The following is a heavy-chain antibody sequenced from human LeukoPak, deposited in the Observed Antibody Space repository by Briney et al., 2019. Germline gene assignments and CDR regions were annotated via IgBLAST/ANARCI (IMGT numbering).Heavy chain of an antibody. J-gene: IGHJ4*02. Sequence: GESLKISCKCSGYSFTRYWIGWVRQMPGKGLEWMGIIYPGDSDTRYSPSFQGQVTISADKSINPAYLQWSSLKASDTAMYYCARHYDSTAPRDYWGQGTLVTVSS. D-gene: IGHD3-22*01. CDR2: IYPGDSDT. V-gene: IGHV5-51*01. CDR1: GYSFTRYW. CDR3: ARHYDSTAPRDY.